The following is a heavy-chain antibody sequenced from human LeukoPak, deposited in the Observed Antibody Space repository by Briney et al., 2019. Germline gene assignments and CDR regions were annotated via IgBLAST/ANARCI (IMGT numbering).Heavy chain of an antibody. CDR1: GYSISRGYY. CDR2: ISQSGNT. V-gene: IGHV4-38-2*01. CDR3: ARSVGLAYFDY. J-gene: IGHJ4*02. D-gene: IGHD1-26*01. Sequence: SETLSLTCAGSGYSISRGYYWGWIRQPPGKGLEWIGTISQSGNTYYNPSLKSRVTMSADTSNNQVSLRLNSVTAADAAIYFCARSVGLAYFDYWGQGTLVTVSS.